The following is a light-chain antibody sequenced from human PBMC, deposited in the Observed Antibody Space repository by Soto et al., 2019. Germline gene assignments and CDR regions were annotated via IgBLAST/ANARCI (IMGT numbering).Light chain of an antibody. CDR2: AAS. V-gene: IGKV1-39*01. CDR1: QSISSY. Sequence: DMQITQNPSSLSASVGDRVTITCRASQSISSYLNWYQQKPGKAPKLLIYAASSLQSGVPSRFSGSGSGTDFTLTISSLQPEDFATNYFSQSYSTPLTSGGGTKVDIK. J-gene: IGKJ4*01. CDR3: SQSYSTPLT.